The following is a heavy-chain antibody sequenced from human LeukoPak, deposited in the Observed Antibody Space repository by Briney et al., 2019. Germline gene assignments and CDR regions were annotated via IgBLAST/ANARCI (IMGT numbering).Heavy chain of an antibody. CDR1: GYTFTGYW. Sequence: GESLKISCKGSGYTFTGYWLAWVRQIPGKGLEWMGIVYPRDSDTRYSPSFQGQVTISADKSISTAYLQWSSLKASDTAIYYCASTPISGTYYFYWGQGTLVTVSS. CDR2: VYPRDSDT. D-gene: IGHD1-26*01. J-gene: IGHJ4*02. V-gene: IGHV5-51*01. CDR3: ASTPISGTYYFY.